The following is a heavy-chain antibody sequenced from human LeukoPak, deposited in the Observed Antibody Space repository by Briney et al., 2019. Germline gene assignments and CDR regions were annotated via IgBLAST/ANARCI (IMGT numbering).Heavy chain of an antibody. CDR2: IYYSGST. Sequence: SETLSLTCTVSGGSISSSSYYWGWIRQPPGKGLEWIGSIYYSGSTYYNPSLKSRVTISVDTSKNQFSLKLSSVTAADTAVYYCARGVVPAPDAFDIWGQGTMVTVSS. J-gene: IGHJ3*02. V-gene: IGHV4-39*01. CDR1: GGSISSSSYY. D-gene: IGHD2-2*01. CDR3: ARGVVPAPDAFDI.